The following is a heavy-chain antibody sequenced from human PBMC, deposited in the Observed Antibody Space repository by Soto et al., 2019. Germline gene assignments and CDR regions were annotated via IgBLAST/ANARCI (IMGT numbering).Heavy chain of an antibody. CDR1: EFTFSSYY. Sequence: PVGSLRLSCASSEFTFSSYYMSWVRQPTEKGLEWVANIKHDGSERDYLDSVKGRFTISRDNAKNSLYMQMINLRADDTAVYFRSRGRAPFSVSHGFDLWGQGTLVTVSS. D-gene: IGHD2-8*01. CDR3: SRGRAPFSVSHGFDL. J-gene: IGHJ5*01. CDR2: IKHDGSER. V-gene: IGHV3-7*05.